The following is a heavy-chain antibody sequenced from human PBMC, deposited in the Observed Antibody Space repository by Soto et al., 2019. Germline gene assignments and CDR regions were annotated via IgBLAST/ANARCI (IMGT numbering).Heavy chain of an antibody. CDR1: GFTFSGYG. D-gene: IGHD3-3*01. CDR3: AKEVWSGPMDV. V-gene: IGHV3-30*18. J-gene: IGHJ6*02. Sequence: QVQLVESGGGVVQPGRSLRLSCAASGFTFSGYGMHGVRQAPGKRLEWVAVISYDGSNKYYADSVKGRFTISRDNSKNTLYLQMNSLRAEDTAVYYCAKEVWSGPMDVWGQGTTVTVSS. CDR2: ISYDGSNK.